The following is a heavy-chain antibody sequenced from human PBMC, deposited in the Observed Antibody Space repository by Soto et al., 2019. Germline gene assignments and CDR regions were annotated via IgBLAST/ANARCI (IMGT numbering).Heavy chain of an antibody. D-gene: IGHD1-26*01. CDR3: AVGVKGDFDY. Sequence: DVQLVESGGGLVQPGGSLKLSCAASGFTVDASAIHWVRQASGKGLEWVGRIRSKAYNYATPYAASVRGRFTISRDDSKNTAYLRMNSLKPEDTAVYYCAVGVKGDFDYWGQGTLVTVSS. CDR1: GFTVDASA. V-gene: IGHV3-73*02. J-gene: IGHJ4*02. CDR2: IRSKAYNYAT.